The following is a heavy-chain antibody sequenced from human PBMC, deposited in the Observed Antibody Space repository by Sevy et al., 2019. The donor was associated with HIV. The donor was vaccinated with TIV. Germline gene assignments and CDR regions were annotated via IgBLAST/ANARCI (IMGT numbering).Heavy chain of an antibody. J-gene: IGHJ4*02. CDR3: AKVTYYYDSRGYPNYYFDY. CDR2: IYNNGNT. Sequence: GSLRLSCTVSGGSITSYYWSWIRQPPGNGLEWIGHIYNNGNTNYNPSLRSRVTISVDRSKNQFSLKLNSVTAADTAVYYCAKVTYYYDSRGYPNYYFDYWGQGTLVTVSS. V-gene: IGHV4-59*13. CDR1: GGSITSYY. D-gene: IGHD3-22*01.